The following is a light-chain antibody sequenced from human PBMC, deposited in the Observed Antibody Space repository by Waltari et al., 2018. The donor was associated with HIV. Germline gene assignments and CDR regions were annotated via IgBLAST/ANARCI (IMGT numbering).Light chain of an antibody. CDR2: DDS. CDR3: QVWDSSSAHVV. CDR1: NIGTQS. V-gene: IGLV3-21*02. J-gene: IGLJ2*01. Sequence: SSVLTQPPSVSVAPGQTARITCGGNNIGTQSVHWYQQKPVQAPVLVVYDDSDRPSGSPERFSGSNSGNTATLTINRVEAGDEADYYCQVWDSSSAHVVFGGGTKLTVL.